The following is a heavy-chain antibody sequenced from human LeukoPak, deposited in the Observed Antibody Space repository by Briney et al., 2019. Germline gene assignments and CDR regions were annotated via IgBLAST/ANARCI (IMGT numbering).Heavy chain of an antibody. CDR3: AELGITMIGGV. V-gene: IGHV3-48*03. J-gene: IGHJ6*04. D-gene: IGHD3-10*02. CDR1: GFTFSRYE. Sequence: GGSLRLSCATSGFTFSRYEMNWVRQAPGKGLEWISYISNSGNTIYYAESVMGRFTISRDNAKNSLYLQMNSLRAEDTAVYYCAELGITMIGGVWGKGTTVTISS. CDR2: ISNSGNTI.